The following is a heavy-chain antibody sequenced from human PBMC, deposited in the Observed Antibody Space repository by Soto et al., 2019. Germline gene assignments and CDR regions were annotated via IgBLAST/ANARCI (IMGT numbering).Heavy chain of an antibody. CDR2: ISTSGDYI. CDR3: ARDGKESTGEWVFYYGMDV. D-gene: IGHD3-16*01. CDR1: GFTFNSYT. J-gene: IGHJ6*02. V-gene: IGHV3-21*01. Sequence: EVQLVESGGGLVKPGGSLRLSCAASGFTFNSYTLNWVRQAPGKGLEWVSSISTSGDYIYYADSVKGRFTISRDDAKTSLYLQMNSLRAEDTAVYYCARDGKESTGEWVFYYGMDVWGQGTTVTVSS.